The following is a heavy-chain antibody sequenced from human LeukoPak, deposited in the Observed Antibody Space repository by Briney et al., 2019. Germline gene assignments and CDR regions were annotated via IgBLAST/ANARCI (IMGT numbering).Heavy chain of an antibody. Sequence: GGSLRLSCAASGFTFSSYAMHWVRQAPGKGLEWVAVISYDGSNKYYADSVKGRSTISRDNSKNTLYLQMNSLRAEDTAVYYCARDSSSSAFFYYYYYMDVWGKGTTVTVSS. CDR2: ISYDGSNK. D-gene: IGHD6-6*01. CDR1: GFTFSSYA. J-gene: IGHJ6*03. V-gene: IGHV3-30-3*01. CDR3: ARDSSSSAFFYYYYYMDV.